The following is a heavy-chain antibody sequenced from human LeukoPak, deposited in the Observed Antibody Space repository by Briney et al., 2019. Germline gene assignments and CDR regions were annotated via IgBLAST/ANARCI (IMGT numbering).Heavy chain of an antibody. V-gene: IGHV4-30-2*01. CDR1: GGSISSGGYY. Sequence: SQTLSLTCTVSGGSISSGGYYWSWIRQPPGKGLEWIGYIYHSGSTYYNPSLKSRVTISVDRSKNQFSLKLSSVTAADTAVYYCARNRGIIAVAYFDFWGQGTLVTVSS. D-gene: IGHD6-19*01. CDR2: IYHSGST. J-gene: IGHJ4*02. CDR3: ARNRGIIAVAYFDF.